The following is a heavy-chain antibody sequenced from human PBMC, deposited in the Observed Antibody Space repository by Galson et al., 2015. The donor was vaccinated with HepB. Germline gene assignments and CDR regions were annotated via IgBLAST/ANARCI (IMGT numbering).Heavy chain of an antibody. D-gene: IGHD6-19*01. J-gene: IGHJ2*01. CDR1: GLNFRDSG. V-gene: IGHV3-30*03. Sequence: SLRLSCAASGLNFRDSGMHWVRQAPGKGLEWVALISYKGDNYYYADSVKGRFTISRDNSKNTLYLQMDSLRTEDTAVYYCARDQGGSGWYYWHFDFWGRGTLVTVSS. CDR3: ARDQGGSGWYYWHFDF. CDR2: ISYKGDNY.